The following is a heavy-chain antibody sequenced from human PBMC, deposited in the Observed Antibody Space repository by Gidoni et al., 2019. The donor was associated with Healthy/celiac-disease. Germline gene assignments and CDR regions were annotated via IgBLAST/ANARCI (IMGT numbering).Heavy chain of an antibody. V-gene: IGHV3-21*01. D-gene: IGHD3-10*01. CDR3: ARDGVYYGSGQIDY. J-gene: IGHJ4*02. CDR1: GFTFSSYS. CDR2: ISSSSSYI. Sequence: EVQLVESGGGLVKPGGSLRLSCAASGFTFSSYSMNWVRQAPGKGLEWVSSISSSSSYIYYADSVKGRFTISRDNAKNSLYLQMNSLRAEDTAVYYCARDGVYYGSGQIDYWGQGTLVTVSS.